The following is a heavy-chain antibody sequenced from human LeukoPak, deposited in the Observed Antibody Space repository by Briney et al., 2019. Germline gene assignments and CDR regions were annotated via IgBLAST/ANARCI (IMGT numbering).Heavy chain of an antibody. Sequence: SQTLSLTCTVSGGSISSSNYYWSWLRQHPGKGLEWIGYIYYSGSTDYNPSLKSRVAISMDTSKNQFSLNLNSVSAVDTAVYYCARGDYGDNVDGAFDIWGQGTMVVVSS. CDR2: IYYSGST. CDR1: GGSISSSNYY. D-gene: IGHD4-17*01. CDR3: ARGDYGDNVDGAFDI. V-gene: IGHV4-31*03. J-gene: IGHJ3*02.